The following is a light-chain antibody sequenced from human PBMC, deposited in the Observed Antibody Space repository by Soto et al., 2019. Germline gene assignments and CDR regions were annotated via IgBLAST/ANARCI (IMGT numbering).Light chain of an antibody. CDR3: CSFTSRSTWL. V-gene: IGLV2-14*01. J-gene: IGLJ3*02. CDR1: GTDVGGYNY. Sequence: QSALTQPASVSGSPGQSVTISCTGSGTDVGGYNYVSWYQHHPGKAPKLMIYEVSNQPPGVSNRFSGSKSGNTASLSISGLQTEDEADYYCCSFTSRSTWLFGGGTKLTVL. CDR2: EVS.